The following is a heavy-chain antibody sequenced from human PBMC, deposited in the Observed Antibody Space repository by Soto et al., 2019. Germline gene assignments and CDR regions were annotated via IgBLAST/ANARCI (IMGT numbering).Heavy chain of an antibody. CDR2: IYYSGST. D-gene: IGHD6-19*01. CDR1: GCSISSYY. CDR3: ARHDGFSSGWIFDY. Sequence: PSETLSHTCTGSGCSISSYYWSWIRQPPGKGLEWIGYIYYSGSTNYNPSLKSRVTISVDTSKNQLSLKLRSVTAADTAVYYCARHDGFSSGWIFDYWGHGTLVT. V-gene: IGHV4-59*08. J-gene: IGHJ4*01.